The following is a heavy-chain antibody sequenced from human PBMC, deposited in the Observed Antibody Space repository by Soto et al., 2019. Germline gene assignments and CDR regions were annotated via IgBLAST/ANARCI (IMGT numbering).Heavy chain of an antibody. Sequence: QVQLQESGPGLVKPSGTLSLTCAVSGTSISSNFWWSWVRQPPGKGLEWIGEAHPSRTTNYNPSLESRVTISVDKSNNQVSLNLNSLTAADTAVFFCARHVGVAGTRGFDYWGQGVLVAVSS. V-gene: IGHV4-4*02. CDR3: ARHVGVAGTRGFDY. J-gene: IGHJ4*02. CDR1: GTSISSNFW. CDR2: AHPSRTT. D-gene: IGHD6-19*01.